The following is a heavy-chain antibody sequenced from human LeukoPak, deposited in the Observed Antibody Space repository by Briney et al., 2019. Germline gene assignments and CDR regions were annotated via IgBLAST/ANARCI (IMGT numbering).Heavy chain of an antibody. CDR1: GFTFSSYG. J-gene: IGHJ4*02. CDR2: ISYDGSNK. D-gene: IGHD3-9*01. Sequence: GGSLRLSCAASGFTFSSYGMHWVRQAPGKGLEWGAVISYDGSNKYYADSVKGRFTISRDNSKNTLYLQMNSLRAEDTAVYYCAKDRLTIFYYFDYWGQGTLVTVSS. V-gene: IGHV3-30*18. CDR3: AKDRLTIFYYFDY.